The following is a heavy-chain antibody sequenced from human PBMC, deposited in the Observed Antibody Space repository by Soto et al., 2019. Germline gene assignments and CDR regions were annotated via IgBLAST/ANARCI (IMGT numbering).Heavy chain of an antibody. V-gene: IGHV4-30-2*01. D-gene: IGHD3-22*01. CDR3: ARVGASSGYYNNWFDP. J-gene: IGHJ5*02. CDR2: IYHSGST. CDR1: GGSISSGGYS. Sequence: SETLSLTCAVSGGSISSGGYSWSWIRQPPGKGLEWIGYIYHSGSTYYNPSLKSRVTISVDRSKNQFSLKLSSVTAADTAVYYCARVGASSGYYNNWFDPWGQGTLVTVSS.